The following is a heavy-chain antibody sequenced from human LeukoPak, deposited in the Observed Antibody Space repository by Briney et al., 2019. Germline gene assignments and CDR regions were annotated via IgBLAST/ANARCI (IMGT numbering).Heavy chain of an antibody. J-gene: IGHJ4*02. Sequence: GGSLRLSCAASGFTFNTYGMNWVRQAPGTGLEWVSSIIGSGDSTFYADSVKGRFTISRDNSKKTLYLQMNSLRAEDTAVYYCAKRLSGYYYFDSWGQGILVTVSS. CDR3: AKRLSGYYYFDS. D-gene: IGHD3-3*01. V-gene: IGHV3-23*01. CDR1: GFTFNTYG. CDR2: IIGSGDST.